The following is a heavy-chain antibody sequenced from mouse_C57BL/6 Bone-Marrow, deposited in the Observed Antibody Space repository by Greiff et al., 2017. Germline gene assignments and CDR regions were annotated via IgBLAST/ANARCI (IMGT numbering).Heavy chain of an antibody. D-gene: IGHD2-4*01. CDR2: IDPSDSYT. CDR1: GYTFTSYW. V-gene: IGHV1-69*01. CDR3: ARERVYYDDDYWYFDV. Sequence: VQLQQPGAELVMPGASVKLSCKASGYTFTSYWMHWVKQRPGQGLEWIGEIDPSDSYTNYNQKFKGKSTLPVDKSSSTAYMQLSSLTSEDSAVYYCARERVYYDDDYWYFDVWGTGTTVTVSS. J-gene: IGHJ1*03.